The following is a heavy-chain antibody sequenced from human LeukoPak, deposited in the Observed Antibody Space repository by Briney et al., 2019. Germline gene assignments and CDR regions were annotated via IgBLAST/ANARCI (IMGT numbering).Heavy chain of an antibody. CDR3: ARGTLIVGATDFDY. J-gene: IGHJ4*02. CDR2: INHSGST. CDR1: GGSFSGYY. Sequence: SETLSLTCAVYGGSFSGYYWSWIRQPPGKGLEWIGEINHSGSTNYNPSLKSRVTISVDTSKNQFSLKLSSVTAADTAVYYCARGTLIVGATDFDYWGQGNVVTVSS. D-gene: IGHD1-26*01. V-gene: IGHV4-34*01.